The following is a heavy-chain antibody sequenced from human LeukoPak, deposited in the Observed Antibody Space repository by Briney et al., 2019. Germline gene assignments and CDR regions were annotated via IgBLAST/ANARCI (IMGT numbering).Heavy chain of an antibody. CDR1: GYTFTGYY. Sequence: ASVKVSCKASGYTFTGYYMHWVRQAPGQGLEWMGWINPNSGNTGYAQKFQGRVTMTRNTSISTAYMELSSLRSEDTAVYYCARVPLAGFWSDYYRNWFDPWGQGTLVTVSS. CDR2: INPNSGNT. CDR3: ARVPLAGFWSDYYRNWFDP. V-gene: IGHV1-8*02. D-gene: IGHD3-3*01. J-gene: IGHJ5*02.